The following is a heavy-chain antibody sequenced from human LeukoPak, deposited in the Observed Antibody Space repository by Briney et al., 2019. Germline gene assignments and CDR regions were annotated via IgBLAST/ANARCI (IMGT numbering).Heavy chain of an antibody. V-gene: IGHV3-15*01. CDR3: TTGPTVTTSLGY. D-gene: IGHD4-17*01. Sequence: GGSLRLSCAASGFTFSNAWMSWVRQAPGKGLGWVGRIKSKTDGGTTDYAAPVKGRFTISRDDSKNTLYLQTNSLKTEDTAVYYCTTGPTVTTSLGYWGQGTLVTVSS. CDR2: IKSKTDGGTT. J-gene: IGHJ4*02. CDR1: GFTFSNAW.